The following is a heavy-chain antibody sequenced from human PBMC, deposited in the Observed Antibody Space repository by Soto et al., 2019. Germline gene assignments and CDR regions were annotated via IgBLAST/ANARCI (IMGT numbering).Heavy chain of an antibody. Sequence: SETLSLTCTVSGGSISSYYWSWIRQPPGKGLEWIGYIYYSGSTNYNPSLKSRVTISVDTSKNQFSLKLSSVTAADTAVYYCAGSGYYPNYFDYWGQGTLVTVSS. CDR3: AGSGYYPNYFDY. J-gene: IGHJ4*02. CDR1: GGSISSYY. D-gene: IGHD3-22*01. V-gene: IGHV4-59*12. CDR2: IYYSGST.